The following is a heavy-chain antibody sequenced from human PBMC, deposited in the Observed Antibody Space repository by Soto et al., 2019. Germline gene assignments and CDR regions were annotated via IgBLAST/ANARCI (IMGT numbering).Heavy chain of an antibody. CDR3: ARGLTIFGVVYVRGRENYYMDV. CDR1: GGSCSGYD. Sequence: PLENPSISCAVYGGSCSGYDWSWIRQGLGKGVEWIGEINHSGSTNYNPSLKSRVTISVDTSKNQFSLKLSSVTAADTAVYYCARGLTIFGVVYVRGRENYYMDVWGKGTTVS. J-gene: IGHJ6*03. CDR2: INHSGST. V-gene: IGHV4-34*01. D-gene: IGHD3-3*01.